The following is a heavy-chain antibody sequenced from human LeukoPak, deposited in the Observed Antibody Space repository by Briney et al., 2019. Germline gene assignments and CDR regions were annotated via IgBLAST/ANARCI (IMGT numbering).Heavy chain of an antibody. CDR2: INGDSSHI. J-gene: IGHJ4*02. Sequence: GGSLRPSCAASGFTFSASAIDWVRQAPGKGLEWVSSINGDSSHIYYADSVKGRFTIARDNAKNSLHLQMNSLRAEDTAVYYCARLTCDSSSCYGKYYFDHWGQGTLVTVSS. CDR1: GFTFSASA. V-gene: IGHV3-21*01. CDR3: ARLTCDSSSCYGKYYFDH. D-gene: IGHD2-2*01.